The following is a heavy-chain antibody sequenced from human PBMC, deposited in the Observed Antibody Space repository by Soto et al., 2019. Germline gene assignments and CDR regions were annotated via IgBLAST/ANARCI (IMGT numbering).Heavy chain of an antibody. CDR3: ARDVLGIAAAGTLDYYYYYGMDV. Sequence: RGSLRLSCAASGFTFSSYAMHWVRQAPGKGLEWVAVISYDGSNKYYADSVKGRFTISRDNSKNTLYLQMNRLRAEDTAGYYCARDVLGIAAAGTLDYYYYYGMDVWGQGTTVTVSS. CDR2: ISYDGSNK. D-gene: IGHD6-13*01. CDR1: GFTFSSYA. J-gene: IGHJ6*02. V-gene: IGHV3-30-3*01.